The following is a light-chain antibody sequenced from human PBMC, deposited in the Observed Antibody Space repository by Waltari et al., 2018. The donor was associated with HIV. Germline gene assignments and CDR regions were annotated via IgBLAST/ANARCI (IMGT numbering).Light chain of an antibody. CDR2: EVS. Sequence: QSALTQPASVSGSPGQSITISCTGTSSDVGGYNYVSWYQQHPGKAPKLMIYEVSNRPSGVSNRFSGPKSGNTASLTISGLQAEDEADYYCSAWDDNVNALFGGGTKLTVL. CDR1: SSDVGGYNY. CDR3: SAWDDNVNAL. V-gene: IGLV2-14*01. J-gene: IGLJ2*01.